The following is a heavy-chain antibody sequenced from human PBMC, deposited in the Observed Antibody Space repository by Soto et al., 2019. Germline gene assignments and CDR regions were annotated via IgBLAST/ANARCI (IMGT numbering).Heavy chain of an antibody. J-gene: IGHJ6*02. CDR3: AKDYGEQWLVRPYYGMDV. D-gene: IGHD6-19*01. Sequence: GGSLRLSCAASGFTFSSYGMHWVRQAPGKGLEWVAVISYDGSNKYYADSVKGRFTISRDNSKNTLYLQMNSLRAEDTAVYYCAKDYGEQWLVRPYYGMDVWGQGTTVTVSS. V-gene: IGHV3-30*18. CDR2: ISYDGSNK. CDR1: GFTFSSYG.